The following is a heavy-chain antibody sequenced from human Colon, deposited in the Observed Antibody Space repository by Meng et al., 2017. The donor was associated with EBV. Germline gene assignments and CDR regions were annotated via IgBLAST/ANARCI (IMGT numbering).Heavy chain of an antibody. D-gene: IGHD3-10*01. Sequence: VQPPGPGPGLVKPSETLSLPCTFSGDSVATGRYYWSWIRQPPGKGLEWIAYIYYIGGTNYNPSLKSRLTISLDTSKNQFSLSLRSVTAADTAVYYCARVSGRSFDPWGQGTLVTVSS. CDR3: ARVSGRSFDP. J-gene: IGHJ5*02. CDR2: IYYIGGT. V-gene: IGHV4-61*01. CDR1: GDSVATGRYY.